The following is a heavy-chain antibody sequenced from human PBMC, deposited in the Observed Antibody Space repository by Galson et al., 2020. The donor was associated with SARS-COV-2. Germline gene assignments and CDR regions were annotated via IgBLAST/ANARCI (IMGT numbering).Heavy chain of an antibody. CDR2: ISAYNGNT. Sequence: ASVNVSCKASGYTFTSYGISWVRQAPGQGLEWMGWISAYNGNTNYAQKLQGRVTMTTDTSTSTAYMELRSLRSDDTAVYYCALAAASRDYFDYWGQGTLVTVSA. J-gene: IGHJ4*02. CDR3: ALAAASRDYFDY. CDR1: GYTFTSYG. V-gene: IGHV1-18*01. D-gene: IGHD6-13*01.